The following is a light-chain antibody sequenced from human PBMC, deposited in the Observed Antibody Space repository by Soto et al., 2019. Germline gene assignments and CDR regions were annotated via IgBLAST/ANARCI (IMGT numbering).Light chain of an antibody. CDR1: SRDVGNYKY. Sequence: QSVLTQPASLSGSPGQSITISGTGTSRDVGNYKYVSWYQQHPGKAPKLMIYEVSNRPSGVSNRFSGSKSGNTASLTISGLQAEDETDYYCFSYTSSGTYVFGTGTKVTVL. V-gene: IGLV2-14*01. J-gene: IGLJ1*01. CDR2: EVS. CDR3: FSYTSSGTYV.